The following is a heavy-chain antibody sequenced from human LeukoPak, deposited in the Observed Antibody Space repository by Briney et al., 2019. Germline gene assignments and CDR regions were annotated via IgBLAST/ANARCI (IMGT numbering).Heavy chain of an antibody. CDR1: GGTFSSYP. CDR2: IIPILGIA. J-gene: IGHJ4*02. Sequence: SVKVSCKASGGTFSSYPLSWVRQAPGQGLEWMGRIIPILGIANYAQKFQGRVTITADKSTSTAYMELSSLRSEDTAVYYCARGRLWAPVLSSFGYWGQGTLVTVSS. CDR3: ARGRLWAPVLSSFGY. D-gene: IGHD3-16*01. V-gene: IGHV1-69*04.